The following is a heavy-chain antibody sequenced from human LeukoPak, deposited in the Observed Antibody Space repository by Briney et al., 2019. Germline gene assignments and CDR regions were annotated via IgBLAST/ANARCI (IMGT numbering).Heavy chain of an antibody. J-gene: IGHJ4*02. CDR2: IKQDGSEK. Sequence: PGGSLRLSCAASGFTFSSYWMSWVRQAPGKGLEWVANIKQDGSEKYYVDSVKGRFTISRDNAKNSLYLQMNSLRAEDTAVYYCARDGAPTIVRGVIFRPYYWGQGTLVTVSS. V-gene: IGHV3-7*03. D-gene: IGHD3-10*01. CDR1: GFTFSSYW. CDR3: ARDGAPTIVRGVIFRPYY.